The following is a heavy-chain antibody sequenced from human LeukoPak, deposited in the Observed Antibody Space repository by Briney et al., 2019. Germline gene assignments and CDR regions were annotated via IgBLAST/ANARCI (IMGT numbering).Heavy chain of an antibody. CDR2: IYYSGST. CDR1: GGSISSYY. J-gene: IGHJ3*02. V-gene: IGHV4-59*01. D-gene: IGHD4-17*01. CDR3: ARDRQATTAYDAFDI. Sequence: NPSETLSLTCTVSGGSISSYYWSWIRQPPGKGLEWIGYIYYSGSTNYNPSLKSRVTISVDTSKNQFSLKLSSVTAADTAVYYCARDRQATTAYDAFDIWGRGTMVTVSS.